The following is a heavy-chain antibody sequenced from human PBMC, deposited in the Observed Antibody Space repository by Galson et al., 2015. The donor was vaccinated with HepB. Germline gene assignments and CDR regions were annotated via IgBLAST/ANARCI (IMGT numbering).Heavy chain of an antibody. D-gene: IGHD5-18*01. V-gene: IGHV3-7*01. CDR2: IKQDGSEK. CDR3: ARDNPAVVGIQLWLHPYWYFDL. Sequence: SLRLSCAASGFTFSSYWMSWVRQAPGKGLEWVANIKQDGSEKYYVDSVKGRFTISRDNAKNSLYLQMNSLRAEDTAVYYCARDNPAVVGIQLWLHPYWYFDLWGRGTLVTVSS. J-gene: IGHJ2*01. CDR1: GFTFSSYW.